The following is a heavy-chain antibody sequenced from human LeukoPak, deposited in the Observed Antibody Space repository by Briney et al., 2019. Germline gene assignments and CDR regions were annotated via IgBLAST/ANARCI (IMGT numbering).Heavy chain of an antibody. J-gene: IGHJ3*01. D-gene: IGHD3-16*01. CDR1: GYTFSNYA. CDR2: IGAYNGNP. V-gene: IGHV1-18*01. Sequence: ASVKVSCKASGYTFSNYAISWVRQAPGQGLEWMGWIGAYNGNPDYTQSLQGRVTMTTDTSTSTAYMELRSLKSDDTAVYYCARGDPGGAFDVWGRGTMVTVS. CDR3: ARGDPGGAFDV.